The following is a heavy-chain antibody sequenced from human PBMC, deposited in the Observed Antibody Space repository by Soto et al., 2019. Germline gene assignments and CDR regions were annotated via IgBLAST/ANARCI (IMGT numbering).Heavy chain of an antibody. J-gene: IGHJ4*02. V-gene: IGHV3-23*01. Sequence: PGGSLRLSCGASGFTFSNFDMSWVRQAPGRGLEWVSGISASGRDIHYADSVKDRFTVSRDNSKNTLYLQMNSLRAEDTAIYYCAKGKTSGWYYFDYWGQGALVTVSS. CDR1: GFTFSNFD. CDR3: AKGKTSGWYYFDY. D-gene: IGHD6-19*01. CDR2: ISASGRDI.